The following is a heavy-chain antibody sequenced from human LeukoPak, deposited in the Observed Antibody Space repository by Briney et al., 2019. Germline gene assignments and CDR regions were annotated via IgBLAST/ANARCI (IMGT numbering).Heavy chain of an antibody. CDR1: GGTFSSYA. V-gene: IGHV1-69*13. CDR3: ARVDTAMVLDY. CDR2: IIPIFGTA. J-gene: IGHJ4*02. Sequence: GASVKVSCKASGGTFSSYAISWVRQAPGQGLEWMGGIIPIFGTANYAQKFQGRVTITADESTSTAYMELGSLRSEDTAVYYCARVDTAMVLDYWGQGTLVTVSS. D-gene: IGHD5-18*01.